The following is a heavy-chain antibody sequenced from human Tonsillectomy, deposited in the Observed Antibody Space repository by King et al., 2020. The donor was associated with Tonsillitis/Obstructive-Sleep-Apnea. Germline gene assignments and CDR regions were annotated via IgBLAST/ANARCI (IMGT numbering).Heavy chain of an antibody. CDR1: GGSISSGGYY. J-gene: IGHJ4*02. D-gene: IGHD2-15*01. Sequence: VQLQESGPGLVKPSQTLSLTCTVSGGSISSGGYYWSWIRQHPGKGLEWIGYIFYSGSTDYNPSLKSRVTISVDTSKNQFSLKLSSVTAADTAVYYCARDRCSGGSCYPDYWGQGTLVTVSS. V-gene: IGHV4-31*03. CDR2: IFYSGST. CDR3: ARDRCSGGSCYPDY.